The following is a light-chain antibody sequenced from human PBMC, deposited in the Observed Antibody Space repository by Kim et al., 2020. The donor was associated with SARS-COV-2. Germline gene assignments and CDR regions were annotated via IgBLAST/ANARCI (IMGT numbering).Light chain of an antibody. Sequence: EIVLTQSPATLSLSPGERATLSCRASQSVSSYLAWYQQKPGQAPRLLIYDASNRATGVPDRFRGSGSGTDFTLTITSLEPEDFAVYYCQQRSNWNTFGQGTKLEIK. J-gene: IGKJ2*01. CDR3: QQRSNWNT. CDR2: DAS. V-gene: IGKV3D-11*02. CDR1: QSVSSY.